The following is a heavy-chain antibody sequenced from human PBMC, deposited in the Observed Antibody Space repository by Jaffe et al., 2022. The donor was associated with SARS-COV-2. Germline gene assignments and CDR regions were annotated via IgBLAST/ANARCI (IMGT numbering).Heavy chain of an antibody. CDR3: ARVRGAASYYSTNAEYFQY. V-gene: IGHV3-7*01. CDR1: GFTFSSYW. D-gene: IGHD3-10*01. J-gene: IGHJ1*01. CDR2: IKQDGSEK. Sequence: EVQLVESGGGLVQPGGSLRLSCAASGFTFSSYWMSWVRQAPGKGLEWVANIKQDGSEKYYVESVEGRFTIGRDNAKNSLYLQMNSLRAEDTAVYYCARVRGAASYYSTNAEYFQYWGQGTLVTVSS.